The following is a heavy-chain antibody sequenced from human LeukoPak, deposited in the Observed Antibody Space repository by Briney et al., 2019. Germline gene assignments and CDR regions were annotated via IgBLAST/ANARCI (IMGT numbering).Heavy chain of an antibody. CDR2: INTNTGNP. CDR3: ARENYYDSGTRGGYYYYMDV. J-gene: IGHJ6*03. D-gene: IGHD3-10*01. V-gene: IGHV7-4-1*02. CDR1: GYTFTSYT. Sequence: GASVKVSCKASGYTFTSYTMNWVRQAPGQGLEWMGWINTNTGNPTYAQGFTGRFVFSLDTSVSTAYLQISSLKAEDTAVYYCARENYYDSGTRGGYYYYMDVWGKGTTVTVSS.